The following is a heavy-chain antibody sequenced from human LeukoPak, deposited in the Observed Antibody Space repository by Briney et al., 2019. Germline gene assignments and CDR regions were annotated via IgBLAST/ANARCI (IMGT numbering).Heavy chain of an antibody. CDR3: ASVGGFGELLPNY. V-gene: IGHV3-30*04. CDR1: GFTFSSYA. CDR2: ISYDGSNK. J-gene: IGHJ4*02. D-gene: IGHD3-10*01. Sequence: GGSLRLSCAASGFTFSSYAMHWVRQAPGKGLEWVAVISYDGSNKYYADSVKGRFTISRDNSKNTLYLQMNSLRAEDTAVYYCASVGGFGELLPNYWGQGTLVTVSS.